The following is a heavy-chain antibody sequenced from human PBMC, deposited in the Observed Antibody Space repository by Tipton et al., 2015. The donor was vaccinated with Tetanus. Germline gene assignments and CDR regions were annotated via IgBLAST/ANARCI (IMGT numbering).Heavy chain of an antibody. Sequence: TLSLTCTVSGGSVRSGDYSWNWIRQPPGKGLEWLAYVSYSGRTNSNYSLKSRITISQDKSKNQFSLKLRSVTAADTAVYYCARSAVNWFDPWGQGALVTVSS. CDR2: VSYSGRT. V-gene: IGHV4-61*08. CDR1: GGSVRSGDYS. CDR3: ARSAVNWFDP. J-gene: IGHJ5*02.